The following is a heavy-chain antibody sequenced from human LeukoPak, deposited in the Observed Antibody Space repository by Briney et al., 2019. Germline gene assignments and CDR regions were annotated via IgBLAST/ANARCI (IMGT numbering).Heavy chain of an antibody. V-gene: IGHV4-30-4*08. CDR3: ARGAYDSSGYYPDY. D-gene: IGHD3-22*01. CDR1: GGSISSGDYY. Sequence: SQTLSLTCTVSGGSISSGDYYWSWIRQPPGKGLEWIGYIYYSGSTYYNPSLKSRVTISVDTSKNQFSLKLSSVTAADTAMYYCARGAYDSSGYYPDYWGQGTLVTVSS. CDR2: IYYSGST. J-gene: IGHJ4*02.